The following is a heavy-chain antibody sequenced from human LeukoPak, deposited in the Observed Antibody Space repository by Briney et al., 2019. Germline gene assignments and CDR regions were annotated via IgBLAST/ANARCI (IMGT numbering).Heavy chain of an antibody. CDR3: ARDLKHYYDSSGSG. V-gene: IGHV3-23*01. CDR2: SSGSGGRT. Sequence: EWXXASSGSGGRTYYADYVKGRFTIGREKSKNTLYLQMNSLRAEDTAVYYCARDLKHYYDSSGSGWGQGTLVTVSS. D-gene: IGHD3-22*01. J-gene: IGHJ4*02.